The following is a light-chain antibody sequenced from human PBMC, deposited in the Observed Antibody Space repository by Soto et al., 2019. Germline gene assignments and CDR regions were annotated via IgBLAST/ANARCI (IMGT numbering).Light chain of an antibody. V-gene: IGKV1-39*01. CDR2: AAS. CDR3: QQSYSTPRT. J-gene: IGKJ1*01. CDR1: GGIGDR. Sequence: FLADGVTITFRASGGIGDRLAWFQQKPGKAPKRLSYAASSLQSGVPSRFSGSGSGTDFTLTISSLQPEDFATYYCQQSYSTPRTFGQGTKVDIK.